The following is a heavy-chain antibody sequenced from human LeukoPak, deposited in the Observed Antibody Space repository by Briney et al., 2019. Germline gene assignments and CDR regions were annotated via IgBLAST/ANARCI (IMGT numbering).Heavy chain of an antibody. Sequence: SETLSLTCTVSGGSISSSSYYWGWIRQPPGTGLEWIGSIYYSGSTYYNPSLKSRVTMSVDTSKNQFSLKLSSVTAADTAVYYCARDSSGWYNYWGQGTLVTASS. CDR2: IYYSGST. CDR1: GGSISSSSYY. J-gene: IGHJ4*02. CDR3: ARDSSGWYNY. V-gene: IGHV4-39*07. D-gene: IGHD6-19*01.